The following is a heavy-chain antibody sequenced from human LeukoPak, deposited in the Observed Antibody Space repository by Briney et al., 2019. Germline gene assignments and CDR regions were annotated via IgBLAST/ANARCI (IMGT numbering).Heavy chain of an antibody. D-gene: IGHD1-26*01. V-gene: IGHV3-23*01. CDR1: GFTFSNYA. CDR3: ASRYSGSYFDY. Sequence: GGSLRLSCAASGFTFSNYAMGWVRQAPGKGLEWVSAVSGSGDSTYYADSVKGWFTISRDNFKNTLYLQMNSLRAEDTALYYCASRYSGSYFDYWGRGTLVTVSS. CDR2: VSGSGDST. J-gene: IGHJ4*02.